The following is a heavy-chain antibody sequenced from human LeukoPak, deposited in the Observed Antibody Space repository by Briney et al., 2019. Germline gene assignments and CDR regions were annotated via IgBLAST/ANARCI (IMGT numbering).Heavy chain of an antibody. CDR2: XXXXXGNT. J-gene: IGHJ6*02. V-gene: IGHV1-8*01. CDR3: ARPPSSGGSHYYYGMDV. Sequence: ASVKVSCKASGYTFTSYDINRVRQATGQGLEWXXXXXXXXGNTGYPXXFQGXXTMTRXXSISTAYMELSSLRSEDTAVYYCARPPSSGGSHYYYGMDVWGQGTTVTVSS. D-gene: IGHD6-25*01. CDR1: GYTFTSYD.